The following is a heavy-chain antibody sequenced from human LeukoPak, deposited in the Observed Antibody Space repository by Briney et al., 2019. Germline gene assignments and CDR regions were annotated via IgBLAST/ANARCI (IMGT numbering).Heavy chain of an antibody. Sequence: SETLSLTCAVYGGSFSGYYWSWIRQPPGKGLEWIGEINHSGSTNYNPSLKSRVTISVDTSKNQSSLKLSSVTAADTAVYYCARGIAARRYYYYMDVWGKGTTVTVSS. CDR1: GGSFSGYY. CDR2: INHSGST. J-gene: IGHJ6*03. D-gene: IGHD6-6*01. V-gene: IGHV4-34*01. CDR3: ARGIAARRYYYYMDV.